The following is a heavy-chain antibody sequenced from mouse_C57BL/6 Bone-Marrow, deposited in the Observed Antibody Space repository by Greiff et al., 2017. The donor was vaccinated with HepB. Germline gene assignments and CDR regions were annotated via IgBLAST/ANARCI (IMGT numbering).Heavy chain of an antibody. CDR2: INPGSGGT. Sequence: QVQLQQSGAELVRPGTSVKVSCKASGYAFTNYLIEWVKQRPGQGLEWIGVINPGSGGTNYNEKFKGKATLTADKSSSTAYMQLSSLTSEDSAVYFCAKRGDYDYWGWGQGTTLTVSS. CDR3: AKRGDYDYWG. V-gene: IGHV1-54*01. J-gene: IGHJ2*01. CDR1: GYAFTNYL. D-gene: IGHD2-4*01.